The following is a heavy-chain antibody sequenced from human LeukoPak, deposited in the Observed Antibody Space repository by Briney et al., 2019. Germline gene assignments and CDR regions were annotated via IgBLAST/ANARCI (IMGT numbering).Heavy chain of an antibody. V-gene: IGHV3-30*04. CDR2: ISYDGSHK. CDR1: GFIFSSYA. J-gene: IGHJ4*02. D-gene: IGHD3-22*01. Sequence: PGGSLRLSCAASGFIFSSYAMHWVRQAPGKGLEWVAVISYDGSHKYYADSVKGRFTISRDNSKNTLYLQMNSLRAEDTAVYYCARRAGDYSHPYDYWGQGTLVTVSS. CDR3: ARRAGDYSHPYDY.